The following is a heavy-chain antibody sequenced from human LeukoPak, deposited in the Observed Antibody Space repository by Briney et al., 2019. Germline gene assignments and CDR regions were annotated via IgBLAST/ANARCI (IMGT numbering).Heavy chain of an antibody. CDR1: GFNFGSYA. Sequence: PGGSLRLSCAASGFNFGSYAMNWVRQAPGKGLEWVSSISSRSDYTYYEDSVKGRFTISRDNSQNTLYLQMNSLRAEDTAIYYCAKDRPNYYESNGQYYRRDGDYWGQGTLVTVSS. CDR2: ISSRSDYT. CDR3: AKDRPNYYESNGQYYRRDGDY. D-gene: IGHD3-22*01. J-gene: IGHJ4*02. V-gene: IGHV3-23*01.